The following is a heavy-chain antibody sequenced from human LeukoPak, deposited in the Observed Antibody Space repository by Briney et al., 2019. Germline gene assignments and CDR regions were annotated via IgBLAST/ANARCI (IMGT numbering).Heavy chain of an antibody. CDR2: IWYDGSNK. CDR1: GFTFSSYG. J-gene: IGHJ4*02. CDR3: AKVPYSNYGPTDY. Sequence: GGSLRLSCAASGFTFSSYGMHWVRQAPGKGLEWVAVIWYDGSNKYYADSVKGRFTISRDNSKNTLYLQMNSLRVEDTAVYYCAKVPYSNYGPTDYWGQGTLVTVSS. V-gene: IGHV3-33*06. D-gene: IGHD4-11*01.